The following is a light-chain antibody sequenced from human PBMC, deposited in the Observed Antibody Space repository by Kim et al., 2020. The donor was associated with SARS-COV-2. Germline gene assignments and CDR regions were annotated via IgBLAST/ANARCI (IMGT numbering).Light chain of an antibody. CDR3: QQYSNWPPYS. CDR1: QSISAN. V-gene: IGKV3-15*01. Sequence: VSPGERVTLSCRASQSISANLAWYQQKPGQAPRLLIYDASTRATGIPARFSGSGSGTEFTLTISDLQSEDFAVYYCQQYSNWPPYSFGQGTKVEIK. CDR2: DAS. J-gene: IGKJ2*03.